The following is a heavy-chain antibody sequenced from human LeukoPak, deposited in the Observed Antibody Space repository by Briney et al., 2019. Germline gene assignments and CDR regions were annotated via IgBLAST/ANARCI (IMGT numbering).Heavy chain of an antibody. Sequence: GGSLRLSCAASGFTFSNYAMHWVRQAPGKGLEYVSAISSNGGSTYYANSVKGRFTISRDNSKNTLDLHMGSLRPEDMAVYYCARKSGSYCEAGLDYWGQGTLVTVSS. D-gene: IGHD1-26*01. CDR3: ARKSGSYCEAGLDY. J-gene: IGHJ4*02. V-gene: IGHV3-64*01. CDR2: ISSNGGST. CDR1: GFTFSNYA.